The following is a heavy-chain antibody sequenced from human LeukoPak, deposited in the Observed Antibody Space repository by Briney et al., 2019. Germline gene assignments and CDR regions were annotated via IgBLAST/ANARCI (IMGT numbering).Heavy chain of an antibody. D-gene: IGHD2-2*02. J-gene: IGHJ4*02. CDR2: IYHSGST. CDR3: ASLGGYQLLYPFDY. Sequence: SETLSLTCTVSGGSISSGGYYWSWIRQPPGKGLEWIGYIYHSGSTYYNPSLKSRVTISVDRSKNQFSLKLSSVTAADTAVYYCASLGGYQLLYPFDYWGQGTLVTVSS. CDR1: GGSISSGGYY. V-gene: IGHV4-30-2*01.